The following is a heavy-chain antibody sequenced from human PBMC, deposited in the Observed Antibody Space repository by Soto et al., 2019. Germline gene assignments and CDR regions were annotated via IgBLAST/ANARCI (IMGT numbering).Heavy chain of an antibody. J-gene: IGHJ6*02. V-gene: IGHV5-10-1*01. CDR1: GYSVSSYW. D-gene: IGHD3-3*02. CDR2: IDPSDSYT. CDR3: ARHFLRGMVV. Sequence: GESLNISCTGSGYSVSSYWISWVRQMPGKGLEWMGRIDPSDSYTNYSPSFQGHVTISADKSISTAYLQWCSLKASDTAMYYCARHFLRGMVVWGQGTTVTVSS.